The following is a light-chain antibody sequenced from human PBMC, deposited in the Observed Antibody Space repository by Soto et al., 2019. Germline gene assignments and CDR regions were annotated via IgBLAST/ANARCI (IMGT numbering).Light chain of an antibody. CDR1: SSDVGGYNF. CDR3: TSYTSTSTYV. J-gene: IGLJ1*01. V-gene: IGLV2-8*01. Sequence: QSVLTQPPSASGSPVQSVTISCTGTSSDVGGYNFVSWYQQHPGTAPKLMIYEVYKRPSGVPDRFSGSKSGNTASLTVSGLQAEDEANYYCTSYTSTSTYVFGTGTKVTVL. CDR2: EVY.